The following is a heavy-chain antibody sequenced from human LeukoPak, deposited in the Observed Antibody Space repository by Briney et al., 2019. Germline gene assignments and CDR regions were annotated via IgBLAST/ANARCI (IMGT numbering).Heavy chain of an antibody. D-gene: IGHD3-10*01. CDR1: GFIFSNYA. J-gene: IGHJ4*02. CDR3: AEQVRGDIFDY. V-gene: IGHV3-23*01. CDR2: ISGSGGST. Sequence: QPGGSLRLSCAASGFIFSNYAMTWVRQAPGKGLEWVSTISGSGGSTYYADSVKGRFTISRDNSKNTLYLQMNSLRAEDTAVYYCAEQVRGDIFDYWGQGTLATVSS.